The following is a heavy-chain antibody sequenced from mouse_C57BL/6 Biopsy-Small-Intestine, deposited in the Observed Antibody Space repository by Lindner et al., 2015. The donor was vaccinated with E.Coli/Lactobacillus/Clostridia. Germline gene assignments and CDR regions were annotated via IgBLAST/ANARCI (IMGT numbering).Heavy chain of an antibody. Sequence: VQLQESGPELVKPGASVKISCKASGYSFTGYYMHWVKQSPEKSLEWIGEINPSTGGTTYNQKFKAKATLTVDKSSSTAYMQLQSLTSEDSAVYYCAKDGDYVVYYAMDYWGQGTSVTVSS. CDR3: AKDGDYVVYYAMDY. CDR2: INPSTGGT. J-gene: IGHJ4*01. CDR1: GYSFTGYY. D-gene: IGHD2-13*01. V-gene: IGHV1-42*01.